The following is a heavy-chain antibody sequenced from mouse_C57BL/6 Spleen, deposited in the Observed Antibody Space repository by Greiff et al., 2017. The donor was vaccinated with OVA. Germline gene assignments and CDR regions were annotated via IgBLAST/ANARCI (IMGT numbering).Heavy chain of an antibody. CDR1: GYTFTDYY. D-gene: IGHD2-4*01. CDR2: IYPNNGGN. J-gene: IGHJ4*01. Sequence: EVQLQQSGPELVKPGASVKMSCKASGYTFTDYYMHWVQQSPGKGLEWIGYIYPNNGGNGYNQKFKGKATLTVAKSSRTAYMELRSLTSEDSAVYYCAREGYDYDVDAMDYWGQGTSVTVSS. CDR3: AREGYDYDVDAMDY. V-gene: IGHV1-34*01.